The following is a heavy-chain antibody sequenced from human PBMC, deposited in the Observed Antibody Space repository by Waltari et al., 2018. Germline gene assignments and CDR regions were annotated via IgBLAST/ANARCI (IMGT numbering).Heavy chain of an antibody. V-gene: IGHV4-61*02. D-gene: IGHD4-17*01. J-gene: IGHJ2*01. CDR3: ARHVVEFYSDYGTYWYFDL. CDR1: GGSLSSGSYY. CDR2: IYTSGST. Sequence: QVQLQESGPGLVKPSQTLSLTCTVSGGSLSSGSYYWSWIRQPAGKGLGWIGRIYTSGSTNYNPSLKSRVTISVDTSKNQFSLKLSSVTAADTAVYYCARHVVEFYSDYGTYWYFDLWGRGTLVTVSS.